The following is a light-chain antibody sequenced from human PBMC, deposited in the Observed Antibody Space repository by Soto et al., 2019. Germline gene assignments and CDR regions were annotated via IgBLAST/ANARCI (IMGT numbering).Light chain of an antibody. CDR2: GAS. CDR3: HQYNNWPPWT. J-gene: IGKJ1*01. V-gene: IGKV3-15*01. Sequence: EIVMTQSPATLSVSPGERATLSCRASQSVSSNLAWYQQKPGQAPRLLIYGASTRATGIPARFSGSGSGTEFTLTISRLQSEDFAVDYCHQYNNWPPWTFGQGTKLEIK. CDR1: QSVSSN.